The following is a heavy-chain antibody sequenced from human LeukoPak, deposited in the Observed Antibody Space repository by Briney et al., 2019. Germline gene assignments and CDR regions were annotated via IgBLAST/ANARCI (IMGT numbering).Heavy chain of an antibody. Sequence: GGSLRLARAASGFTFSSYSMNWVRKAPGKGLEWVSYISSSSSIIYYADSVKGRFTISRDNAKNSLYLQMNSLRAEDTAVYYCARAGTFPPDHYYYYMDVWGKGTTVTASS. CDR3: ARAGTFPPDHYYYYMDV. D-gene: IGHD1-14*01. CDR1: GFTFSSYS. V-gene: IGHV3-48*04. J-gene: IGHJ6*03. CDR2: ISSSSSII.